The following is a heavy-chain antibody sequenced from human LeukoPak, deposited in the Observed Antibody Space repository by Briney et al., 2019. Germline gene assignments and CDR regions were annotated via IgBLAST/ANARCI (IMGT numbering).Heavy chain of an antibody. CDR3: ARVYTGYFGPLLFDP. D-gene: IGHD3-9*01. CDR2: ISYIGST. CDR1: GDSSSRYY. J-gene: IGHJ5*02. Sequence: SETLSLTCTVSGDSSSRYYWSWIRQPPGKGLEWIGYISYIGSTNYNPSLKSRVTISVDKSKNQFSLKLSSVTAADTAMYYCARVYTGYFGPLLFDPWGQGTLVTVSS. V-gene: IGHV4-59*12.